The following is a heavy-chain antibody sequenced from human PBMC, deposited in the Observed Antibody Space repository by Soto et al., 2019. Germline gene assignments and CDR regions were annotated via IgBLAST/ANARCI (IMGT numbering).Heavy chain of an antibody. CDR2: IYPGDSET. Sequence: GESLKISCKGSGYSFATSWIGWVRQVPGKGLEWMGIIYPGDSETRYSPSFQGQVTISADKSISTAYLQWSSLKASDTAIYYCARHLRSRPFDYWGQGTLVTVSS. J-gene: IGHJ4*02. CDR1: GYSFATSW. V-gene: IGHV5-51*01. D-gene: IGHD6-13*01. CDR3: ARHLRSRPFDY.